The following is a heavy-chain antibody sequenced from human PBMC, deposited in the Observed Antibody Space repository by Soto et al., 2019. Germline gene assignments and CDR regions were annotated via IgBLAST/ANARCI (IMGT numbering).Heavy chain of an antibody. CDR3: ARDRGFYDSSGYDHYFDH. CDR1: GGSISSSGYY. D-gene: IGHD3-22*01. CDR2: IYYSGST. Sequence: SETLSLTCIVSGGSISSSGYYWGWIRQPPGKGLEWIGSIYYSGSTYYNPSLKSRVTISVDTSKNQFSLKLSSDDTAVYYCARDRGFYDSSGYDHYFDHWGQGTLVTVSS. V-gene: IGHV4-39*07. J-gene: IGHJ4*02.